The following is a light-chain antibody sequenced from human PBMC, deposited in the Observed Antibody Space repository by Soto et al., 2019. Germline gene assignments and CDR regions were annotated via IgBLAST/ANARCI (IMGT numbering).Light chain of an antibody. CDR1: QPITSRY. CDR2: RTF. Sequence: IVLTPSPGTLSLSPGERATLSCRASQPITSRYLAWYQHQPGQAPRLLIYRTFARAPGIPDRFSGGGSGTDFTLTISRLEREDFAVYYCQQYDTSPPTFGQGTRLEIK. CDR3: QQYDTSPPT. V-gene: IGKV3-20*01. J-gene: IGKJ5*01.